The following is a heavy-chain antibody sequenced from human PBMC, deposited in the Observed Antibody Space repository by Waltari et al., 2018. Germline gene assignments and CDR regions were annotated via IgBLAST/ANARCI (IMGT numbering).Heavy chain of an antibody. D-gene: IGHD1-26*01. V-gene: IGHV4-38-2*01. CDR3: ARGGGSYWGRDAFDI. Sequence: QVQLQESGPGLVKPSETLSLTCAVSGYSISSGYYWGWIRQPPGKGLGWIGCIYHSGSPNYTPSLKSRVTISVDTSKNQFSLKLSSVTAADTAVYYCARGGGSYWGRDAFDIWGQGTMVTVSS. J-gene: IGHJ3*02. CDR2: IYHSGSP. CDR1: GYSISSGYY.